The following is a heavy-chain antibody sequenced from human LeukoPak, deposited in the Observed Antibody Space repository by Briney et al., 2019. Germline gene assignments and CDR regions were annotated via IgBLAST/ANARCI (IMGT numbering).Heavy chain of an antibody. CDR3: ARYYYGMDV. Sequence: GGSLRLSCAASGFTFSSYAMHWVRQAPGKGLEWVAVISYDGSNKYYADSVKGRFTISRDNSKNTLYLQMNSLRAEDTAVYYCARYYYGMDVWGQGTTVTVSS. V-gene: IGHV3-30-3*01. J-gene: IGHJ6*02. CDR1: GFTFSSYA. CDR2: ISYDGSNK.